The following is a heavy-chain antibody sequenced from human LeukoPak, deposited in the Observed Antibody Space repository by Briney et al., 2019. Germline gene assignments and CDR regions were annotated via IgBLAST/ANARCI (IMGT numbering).Heavy chain of an antibody. J-gene: IGHJ6*03. Sequence: SGGSLRLSCAASGFSFSSYNMNWVRQTPGKGLEWVSSITSSSTYTFYADSVKGRFTISRDNARNSLYLQMNSLRAEDTAVYYCARDPYSGTYGDTYYYYMDVWGKGPRSPSP. CDR3: ARDPYSGTYGDTYYYYMDV. CDR2: ITSSSTYT. CDR1: GFSFSSYN. D-gene: IGHD1-26*01. V-gene: IGHV3-21*01.